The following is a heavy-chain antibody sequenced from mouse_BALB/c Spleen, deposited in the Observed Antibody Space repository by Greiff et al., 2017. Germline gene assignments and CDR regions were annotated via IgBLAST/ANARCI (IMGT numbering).Heavy chain of an antibody. V-gene: IGHV1-14*01. CDR3: ARILYDGYPWFAY. D-gene: IGHD2-3*01. Sequence: EVQLQQSGPELVKPGASVKMSCKASGYTFTSYVMHWVKQKPGQGLEWIGYINPYNDGTKYNEKFKGKATLTSDKSSSTAYMELSSLTSEDSAVYYCARILYDGYPWFAYWGQGTLVTVSA. CDR1: GYTFTSYV. J-gene: IGHJ3*01. CDR2: INPYNDGT.